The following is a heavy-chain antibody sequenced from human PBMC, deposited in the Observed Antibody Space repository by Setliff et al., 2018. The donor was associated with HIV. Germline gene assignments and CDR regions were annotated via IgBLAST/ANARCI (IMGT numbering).Heavy chain of an antibody. Sequence: ASVKVSCKASGYTFTGYYIHWVRQAPGQGLEWMGWINPNSGGTNYAQNFQGRVTMTRDTSISTAYMELSRLRSDDTAVYYCARDGINSDSSSWYSVNWFDPWGQGTLVTVSS. CDR1: GYTFTGYY. J-gene: IGHJ5*02. CDR2: INPNSGGT. V-gene: IGHV1-2*02. CDR3: ARDGINSDSSSWYSVNWFDP. D-gene: IGHD6-13*01.